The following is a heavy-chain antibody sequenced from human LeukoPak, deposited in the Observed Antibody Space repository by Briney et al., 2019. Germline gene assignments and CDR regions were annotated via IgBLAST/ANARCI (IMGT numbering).Heavy chain of an antibody. D-gene: IGHD6-6*01. V-gene: IGHV3-66*01. CDR1: GFSFSNYA. Sequence: PGGSLRLSCGGSGFSFSNYAMTWVRQAPGKGLEWVSIIYSGGSTFYADSVKGRFTISRDNAKNSLYLQMNSLRAEDTAVYYCARGLAREPFDYWGQGTLVTVSS. CDR2: IYSGGST. CDR3: ARGLAREPFDY. J-gene: IGHJ4*02.